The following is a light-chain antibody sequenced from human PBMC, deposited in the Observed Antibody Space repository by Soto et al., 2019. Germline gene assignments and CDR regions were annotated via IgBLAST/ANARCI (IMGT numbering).Light chain of an antibody. CDR3: SSYTSSSTLHCI. CDR2: DVS. V-gene: IGLV2-14*01. Sequence: QSVLTQPASVSGSPGQSITISCTGTSSDVGGYNYVSWYQQHPGKAPKPMIYDVSNRPSGVSNRFSGSKSGNTAALTISGLQAEDEAEYYCSSYTSSSTLHCIFGTETKVTVL. J-gene: IGLJ1*01. CDR1: SSDVGGYNY.